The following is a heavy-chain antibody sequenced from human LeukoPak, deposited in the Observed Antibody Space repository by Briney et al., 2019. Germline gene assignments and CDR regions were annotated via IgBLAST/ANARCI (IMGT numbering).Heavy chain of an antibody. CDR2: IYYSGST. CDR3: ARLYSYGIREDY. D-gene: IGHD5-18*01. V-gene: IGHV4-39*01. J-gene: IGHJ4*02. CDR1: GGSISSSSYY. Sequence: KPSEALSLTCTVSGGSISSSSYYWGWIRQPPGKGLEWIGSIYYSGSTYYNPSLKSRVTISVDTSKNQFSLRLSSVTAADTAVYYCARLYSYGIREDYWGQGTLVTVSS.